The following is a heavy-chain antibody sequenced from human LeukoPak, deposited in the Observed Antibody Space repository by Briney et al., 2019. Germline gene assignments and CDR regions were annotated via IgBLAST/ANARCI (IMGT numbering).Heavy chain of an antibody. CDR2: IYYSGSA. D-gene: IGHD3-3*01. CDR3: ARTQYYDFWSGYSGLFDY. V-gene: IGHV4-59*08. CDR1: GGSISSYY. Sequence: SETLSLTCTVSGGSISSYYWSWIRQPPGKGLEWIGYIYYSGSANYHPSLKSRVTISVDTSKNQFSLKLSSVTAADTAVYYCARTQYYDFWSGYSGLFDYWGQGTLVTVSS. J-gene: IGHJ4*02.